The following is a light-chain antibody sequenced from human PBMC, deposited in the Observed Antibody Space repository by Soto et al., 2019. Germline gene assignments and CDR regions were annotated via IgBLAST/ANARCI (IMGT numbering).Light chain of an antibody. V-gene: IGKV2-28*01. CDR1: QSLLYNNTYNY. CDR2: FGS. Sequence: EIVMTQSPLTLPVTPGDPASISCRSIQSLLYNNTYNYLDWYVQKPGQSPQLLIYFGSNRAPGVPDRFSGSGSGTDFTLKINRVEAEDVGTYYCMQALQSLTFGQGTRME. CDR3: MQALQSLT. J-gene: IGKJ5*01.